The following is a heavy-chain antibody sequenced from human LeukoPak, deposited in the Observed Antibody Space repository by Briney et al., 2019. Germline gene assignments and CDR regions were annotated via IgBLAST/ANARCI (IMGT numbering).Heavy chain of an antibody. D-gene: IGHD1-1*01. J-gene: IGHJ6*02. V-gene: IGHV1-3*01. CDR1: GYTFTSYA. Sequence: ASVKVSCKASGYTFTSYAMHWVRQAPGQRLEWMGWINAGNGNTKYSQKFQGRVTITRDTSASTAYMELSSLRSEDTAVYYCARDSGLEEGYGMDVWGQGTTVTVSS. CDR3: ARDSGLEEGYGMDV. CDR2: INAGNGNT.